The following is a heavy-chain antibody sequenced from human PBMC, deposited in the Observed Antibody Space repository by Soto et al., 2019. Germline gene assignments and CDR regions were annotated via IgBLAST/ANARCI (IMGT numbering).Heavy chain of an antibody. CDR1: GGSISSGGYY. CDR2: IYYSGST. J-gene: IGHJ6*02. CDR3: ARERLQNDYYYYGMDV. V-gene: IGHV4-31*03. Sequence: QVQLQESGPGLVKPSQTLSLTCTVSGGSISSGGYYWSWIRQHPGKGLEWIGYIYYSGSTYYNPSLNSRVTISVDTSKNQYSLKLRSVTAADTAVYYCARERLQNDYYYYGMDVWGQGTTVTVSS.